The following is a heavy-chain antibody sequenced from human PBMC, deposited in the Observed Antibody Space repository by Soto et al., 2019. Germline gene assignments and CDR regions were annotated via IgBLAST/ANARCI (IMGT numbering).Heavy chain of an antibody. J-gene: IGHJ6*02. V-gene: IGHV3-30*18. CDR3: AKVGSERYFDSSGYYGMDV. CDR1: GFTFSSYG. CDR2: ISYDGSNK. D-gene: IGHD3-9*01. Sequence: PGGSLRLSCAASGFTFSSYGMHWVRQAPGKGLEWVAVISYDGSNKYYADSVKGRFTISRDNSKNTLYLQMNSLRAEDTAVYYCAKVGSERYFDSSGYYGMDVWGQGTTVTVSS.